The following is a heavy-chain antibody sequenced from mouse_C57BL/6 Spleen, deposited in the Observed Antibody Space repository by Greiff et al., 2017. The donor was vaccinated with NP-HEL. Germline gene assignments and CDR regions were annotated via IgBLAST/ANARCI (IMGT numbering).Heavy chain of an antibody. Sequence: QVQLQQPGAELVMPGASVKLSCKASGYTFTSYWMHWVKQRPGQGLEWIGEIDPSDSYTHYNQKFKGKSTLTVDKSSSTAYMQLISLTSEDAAVYDCARHWDGPLDYWGQGTTLTVSS. D-gene: IGHD4-1*01. CDR2: IDPSDSYT. CDR3: ARHWDGPLDY. CDR1: GYTFTSYW. J-gene: IGHJ2*01. V-gene: IGHV1-69*01.